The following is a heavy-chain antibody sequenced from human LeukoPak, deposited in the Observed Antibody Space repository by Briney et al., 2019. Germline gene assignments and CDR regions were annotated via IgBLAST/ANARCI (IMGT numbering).Heavy chain of an antibody. CDR2: IDWDDDK. CDR3: ARTYSYGTRAIDY. J-gene: IGHJ4*02. V-gene: IGHV2-70*04. CDR1: GFSLSTSGMR. D-gene: IGHD5-18*01. Sequence: SGPALVKPTQTLTLTCTFSGFSLSTSGMRVSWIRQPPGKALEWLARIDWDDDKFYSTSLKTRLTISKDTSKNQVVLTVTNMDPVDTATYYVARTYSYGTRAIDYWGQGTLVTVSS.